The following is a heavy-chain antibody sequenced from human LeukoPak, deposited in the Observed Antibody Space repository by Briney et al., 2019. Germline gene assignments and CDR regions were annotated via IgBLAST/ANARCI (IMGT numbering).Heavy chain of an antibody. J-gene: IGHJ4*02. Sequence: GWSLRLSCAASGFTFSSYAMSWVRQAPGKGLEWASAISGSGGSTYYADSVKGRFTISRDNSKNTLYLQMNSLRAEDTAVYYCAGVLRYFDWLFDYWGQGTLVTVSS. CDR3: AGVLRYFDWLFDY. V-gene: IGHV3-23*01. CDR1: GFTFSSYA. CDR2: ISGSGGST. D-gene: IGHD3-9*01.